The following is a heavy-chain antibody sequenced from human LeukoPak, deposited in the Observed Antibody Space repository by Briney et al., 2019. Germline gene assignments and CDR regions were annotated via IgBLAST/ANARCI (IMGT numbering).Heavy chain of an antibody. D-gene: IGHD3-9*01. J-gene: IGHJ5*02. CDR1: GGSFSGYY. CDR3: ARDPYYDILTGYSGVRFDP. Sequence: SETLSLTCAVYGGSFSGYYWSWIRQPPGKGLEWIGEINHSGSTNYNPSLKSRVTISVDTSKNQFSLKLSSVTAADTAVYYCARDPYYDILTGYSGVRFDPWGQGTLVTVSS. CDR2: INHSGST. V-gene: IGHV4-34*01.